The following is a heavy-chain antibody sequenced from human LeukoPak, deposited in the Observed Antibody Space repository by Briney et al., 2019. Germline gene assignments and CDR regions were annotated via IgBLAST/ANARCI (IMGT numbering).Heavy chain of an antibody. Sequence: SETLSLTCTVFGVSISSSSYYWGWIRQPPGKGLEWIGSIYYSGSTYYNPSLKSRVTISVDTSQNHFSLKLSSVTAADTDVYYCARHYPSWDSSGYYLPYYFDYWGQGTLVTVSS. CDR2: IYYSGST. J-gene: IGHJ4*02. CDR1: GVSISSSSYY. V-gene: IGHV4-39*01. D-gene: IGHD3-22*01. CDR3: ARHYPSWDSSGYYLPYYFDY.